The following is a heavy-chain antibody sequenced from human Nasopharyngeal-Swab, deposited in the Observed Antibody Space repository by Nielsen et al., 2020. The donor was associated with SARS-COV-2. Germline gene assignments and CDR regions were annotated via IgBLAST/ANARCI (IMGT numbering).Heavy chain of an antibody. V-gene: IGHV3-73*01. CDR2: IRSRANSYAT. CDR1: GFIFSGSS. D-gene: IGHD3-22*01. Sequence: GGSLRLSCAASGFIFSGSSLHWVRQASGKGLEWIGRIRSRANSYATVYAASVKGRFTIFRDDSKNTAYLQMNSLKTEDTAVYYCARAKDDSSGSLFDYWGQGNLVTVSS. J-gene: IGHJ4*02. CDR3: ARAKDDSSGSLFDY.